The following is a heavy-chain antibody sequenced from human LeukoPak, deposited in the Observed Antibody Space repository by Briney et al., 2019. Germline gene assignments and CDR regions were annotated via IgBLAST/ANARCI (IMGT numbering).Heavy chain of an antibody. CDR3: ARYSDYGDYYYMDV. CDR1: GYTFRGHY. Sequence: ASVKVSCKASGYTFRGHYIHWVRQAPGRGLEWMGWINPNSGGTNYAQKFQGRVTMTRDMSTSTVYMELSSLRSEDTAVYYCARYSDYGDYYYMDVWGKGTTVTVSS. V-gene: IGHV1-2*02. J-gene: IGHJ6*03. CDR2: INPNSGGT. D-gene: IGHD4-17*01.